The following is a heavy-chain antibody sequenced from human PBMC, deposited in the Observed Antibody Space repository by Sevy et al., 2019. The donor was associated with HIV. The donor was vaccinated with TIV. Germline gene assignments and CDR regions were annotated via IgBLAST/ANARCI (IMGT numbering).Heavy chain of an antibody. CDR2: IHPGDSDT. J-gene: IGHJ5*02. CDR3: AILTTVVTPPFCS. D-gene: IGHD4-17*01. CDR1: GYSFTTYW. V-gene: IGHV5-51*01. Sequence: GESLKISCKGSGYSFTTYWIGWVRQMPGKGLEWMGIIHPGDSDTRYRPSFQGQVTISADKSISTAYLQWSSLKASDTAMYYGAILTTVVTPPFCSWGQGTLVTVSS.